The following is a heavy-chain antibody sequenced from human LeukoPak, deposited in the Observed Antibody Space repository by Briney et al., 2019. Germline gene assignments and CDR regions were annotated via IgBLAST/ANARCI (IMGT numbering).Heavy chain of an antibody. J-gene: IGHJ6*02. CDR2: TRNKANSYTT. CDR1: GFTFSDHY. CDR3: AREDLYYDFWSGYNCYYYGMDV. Sequence: GGSLRLSCAASGFTFSDHYMDWVRQAPGKGLEWVGRTRNKANSYTTEYAASVKGRFTISRDDSKNSLYLQMNSLKTEDTAVYYCAREDLYYDFWSGYNCYYYGMDVWGQGTTVTVSS. D-gene: IGHD3-3*01. V-gene: IGHV3-72*01.